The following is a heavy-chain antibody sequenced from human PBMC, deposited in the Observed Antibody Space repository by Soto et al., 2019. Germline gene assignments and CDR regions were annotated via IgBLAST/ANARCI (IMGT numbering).Heavy chain of an antibody. CDR3: AKADRAGTTYYYYYYMDV. CDR1: GFTFSRYP. J-gene: IGHJ6*03. CDR2: ISGSGGST. V-gene: IGHV3-23*01. D-gene: IGHD1-7*01. Sequence: GGSLRLSCAASGFTFSRYPMSWVRQAPGKELEWVSAISGSGGSTYYADSVKGRFTISRDNSKNTLYLQMNSLRAEDTAVYYCAKADRAGTTYYYYYYMDVWGKGTTVTVSS.